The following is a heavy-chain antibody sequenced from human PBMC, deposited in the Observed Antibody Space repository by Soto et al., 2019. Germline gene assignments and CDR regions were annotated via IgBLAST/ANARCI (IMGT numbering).Heavy chain of an antibody. CDR2: IYYSGST. CDR3: ARNVSLNCTNGVCYNWFDP. V-gene: IGHV4-39*07. Sequence: SETPSLTCTVSGGSISSSSYYWGWIRQPPGKGLEWIGSIYYSGSTYYNPSLKSRVTISVDTSKNQFSLKLSSVTAADTAVYYCARNVSLNCTNGVCYNWFDPWGQGTLVTVSS. CDR1: GGSISSSSYY. J-gene: IGHJ5*02. D-gene: IGHD2-8*01.